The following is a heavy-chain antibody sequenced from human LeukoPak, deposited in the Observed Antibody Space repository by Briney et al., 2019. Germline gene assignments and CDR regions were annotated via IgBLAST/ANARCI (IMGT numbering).Heavy chain of an antibody. Sequence: GGSLRLSCAASGFTFSSYSMNWVRQAPGKGLEWVSSISSVSSYMYYAHSVKGRFTISRDNSKNTLYLQMNSLRADDTAFYYCARAMGATTSLYFDSRGQGTLVTVSS. D-gene: IGHD1-26*01. CDR1: GFTFSSYS. V-gene: IGHV3-21*01. CDR2: ISSVSSYM. CDR3: ARAMGATTSLYFDS. J-gene: IGHJ4*02.